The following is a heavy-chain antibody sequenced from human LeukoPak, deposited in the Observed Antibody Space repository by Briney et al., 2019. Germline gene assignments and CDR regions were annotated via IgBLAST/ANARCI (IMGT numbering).Heavy chain of an antibody. CDR3: ASSHPLGSNNDYYTPFDY. CDR2: LYYSGDT. Sequence: SETLSLTCTVSGGSISNYYWSWIRQPPGKGLEWIGYLYYSGDTNYNPSLKSRVTISVDTSKNQFSLSLSSVTAADTAVYYCASSHPLGSNNDYYTPFDYWGQGARVTVSS. D-gene: IGHD3-3*01. J-gene: IGHJ4*02. CDR1: GGSISNYY. V-gene: IGHV4-59*01.